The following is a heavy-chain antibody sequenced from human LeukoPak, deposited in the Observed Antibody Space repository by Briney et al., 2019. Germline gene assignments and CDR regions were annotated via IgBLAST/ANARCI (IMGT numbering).Heavy chain of an antibody. CDR2: ISSSGDSI. D-gene: IGHD3-22*01. Sequence: GGSLRLSCAASGFTFSSYEMNWVRQAPGKGLEWVSYISSSGDSIYYADSVKGRFTISRDNSKNTLYLQMNSLRAEDTAVYYCAKTSGYYGYWGRGTLVTVSS. CDR3: AKTSGYYGY. V-gene: IGHV3-48*03. CDR1: GFTFSSYE. J-gene: IGHJ4*02.